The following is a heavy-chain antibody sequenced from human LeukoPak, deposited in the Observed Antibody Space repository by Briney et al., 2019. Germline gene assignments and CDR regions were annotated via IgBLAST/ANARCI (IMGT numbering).Heavy chain of an antibody. V-gene: IGHV3-23*01. Sequence: GGSLRLSCAASGFTFSSYAMSWVRQAPGKGLEWVSAISGSGGSTYYADSVKGRFTISRDNSKNALYLQMNSLRAEDTAVYYCAKDARSESRAFDTWGQETMVTVSS. CDR3: AKDARSESRAFDT. J-gene: IGHJ3*02. CDR2: ISGSGGST. CDR1: GFTFSSYA. D-gene: IGHD1-26*01.